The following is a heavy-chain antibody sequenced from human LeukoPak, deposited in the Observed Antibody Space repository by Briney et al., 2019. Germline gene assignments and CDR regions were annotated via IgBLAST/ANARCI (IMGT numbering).Heavy chain of an antibody. CDR1: GGSFSSSSYY. D-gene: IGHD3-10*01. J-gene: IGHJ3*02. V-gene: IGHV4-39*07. Sequence: SETLSLTCSVSGGSFSSSSYYWGWIRQPPGKGLEWIGTIYYSGSTYYKPSLKSRVTISVDTSKNHFSLKLSSVTAADTALYYCVGGGDYYDAFDIWGQGTMVTVSS. CDR2: IYYSGST. CDR3: VGGGDYYDAFDI.